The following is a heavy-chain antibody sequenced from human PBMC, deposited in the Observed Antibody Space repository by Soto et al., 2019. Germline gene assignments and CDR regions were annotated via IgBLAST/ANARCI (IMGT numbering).Heavy chain of an antibody. CDR2: IRSKANNYAT. Sequence: EVQLVESGGGLVQPGGSLKLSCAASGFTVSGSAVHWVRQASGNGLEWVGRIRSKANNYATAYAASVQGRFTIFRDDLKNTAYLQMNSLKTEDTAVYYCTNPQVYYGMDVWGQGTTVTGSS. CDR3: TNPQVYYGMDV. J-gene: IGHJ6*02. CDR1: GFTVSGSA. V-gene: IGHV3-73*02.